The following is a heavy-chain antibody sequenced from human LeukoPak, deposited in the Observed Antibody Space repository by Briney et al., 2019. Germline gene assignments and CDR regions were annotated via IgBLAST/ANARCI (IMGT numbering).Heavy chain of an antibody. CDR2: INPNSGGT. J-gene: IGHJ5*02. CDR3: ARTPLYSSSWPNWFDP. D-gene: IGHD6-13*01. CDR1: GYTFTGYY. Sequence: ASVKVSCKASGYTFTGYYMHWVRQAPGQGLEWMGWINPNSGGTNYAQKFQGRVTMTRDTSISTAYMELSRLRSEDTAVYYCARTPLYSSSWPNWFDPWGQGTLVTVSS. V-gene: IGHV1-2*02.